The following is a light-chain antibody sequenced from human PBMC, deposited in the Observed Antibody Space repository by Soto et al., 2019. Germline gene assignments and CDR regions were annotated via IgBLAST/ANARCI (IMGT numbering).Light chain of an antibody. V-gene: IGKV3-20*01. J-gene: IGKJ5*01. CDR3: QNDGTSPVT. CDR1: QSISSTY. Sequence: ELVLTKSPGTMSLFTGERAILSCRASQSISSTYLAWYQQKPGQAPRLLIYGASNRATGIPDRFSGSGSGTDFTLTISRLDPEDFVVYYCQNDGTSPVTFGQGTRLEIK. CDR2: GAS.